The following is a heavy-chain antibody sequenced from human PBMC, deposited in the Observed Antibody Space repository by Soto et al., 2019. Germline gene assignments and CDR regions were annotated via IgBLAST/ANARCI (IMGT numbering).Heavy chain of an antibody. Sequence: EVQVVESGGGLVQPGGSLRLSCAASGFTVSSNYMSCVRQAPGKGLEWVSVIYSDGTTFYADSVRGRLTISRDNSKNMVYLQMNSLRGDDTALYYCARENRASGSFDLWGQGALVTVSS. CDR2: IYSDGTT. CDR3: ARENRASGSFDL. CDR1: GFTVSSNY. V-gene: IGHV3-66*01. J-gene: IGHJ5*02. D-gene: IGHD6-19*01.